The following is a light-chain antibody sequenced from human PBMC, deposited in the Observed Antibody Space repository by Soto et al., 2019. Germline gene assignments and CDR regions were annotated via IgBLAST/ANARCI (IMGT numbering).Light chain of an antibody. CDR1: QSVRSSY. CDR2: GAS. Sequence: DIVLTQSPGTLSLSPGERAALSCRASQSVRSSYLAWYQQKPGQAPRLLIYGASIRATGIPDRFSGSESGTDFTLTISRLEPEDFAVYYCQQYGTSPIFTVGPGTKVDSK. V-gene: IGKV3-20*01. J-gene: IGKJ3*01. CDR3: QQYGTSPIFT.